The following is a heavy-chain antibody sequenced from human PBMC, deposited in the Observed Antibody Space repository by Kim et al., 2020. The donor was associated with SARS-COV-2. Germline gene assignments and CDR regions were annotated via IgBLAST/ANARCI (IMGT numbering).Heavy chain of an antibody. CDR3: ARLRGYSYGYVPPGGP. CDR2: INHSGST. Sequence: SQTLSLTCAVYGGSFSGYYWSWISQPPGKGLEWIGEINHSGSTNYNPSLKSRVTISVDTSKNQFSLKLSSVTAADTAVYYCARLRGYSYGYVPPGGPWGQGTLVTFSS. V-gene: IGHV4-34*01. CDR1: GGSFSGYY. J-gene: IGHJ5*02. D-gene: IGHD5-18*01.